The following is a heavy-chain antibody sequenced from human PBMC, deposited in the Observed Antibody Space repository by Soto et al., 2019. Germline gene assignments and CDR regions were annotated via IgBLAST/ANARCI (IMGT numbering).Heavy chain of an antibody. V-gene: IGHV3-23*01. J-gene: IGHJ6*02. CDR3: AKRADFWRWGMEL. CDR2: ISSSGDGT. D-gene: IGHD3-3*01. CDR1: GFTFSSYA. Sequence: GGSLRLSCAASGFTFSSYAMTCVRQAPGKGLEWVSIISSSGDGTYYADSVKGRFTISRGNSRNTLILQMQSRRAEATAGYYCAKRADFWRWGMELWAQGFSVIFSS.